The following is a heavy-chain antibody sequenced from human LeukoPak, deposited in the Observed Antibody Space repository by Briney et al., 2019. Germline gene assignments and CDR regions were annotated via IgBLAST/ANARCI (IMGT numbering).Heavy chain of an antibody. J-gene: IGHJ5*02. V-gene: IGHV3-49*04. CDR3: ARRIRAVNQVAQHGDYFWFDP. Sequence: PGRSLRLSCTASGFTFGDYAMSWVRQAPGKGLEWVGFIRSKAYGGTTEYAASVKGRFTISRDDTKSIAYLQMNSLKTEDTAVYYCARRIRAVNQVAQHGDYFWFDPWGQGTLVTVSS. D-gene: IGHD4-17*01. CDR1: GFTFGDYA. CDR2: IRSKAYGGTT.